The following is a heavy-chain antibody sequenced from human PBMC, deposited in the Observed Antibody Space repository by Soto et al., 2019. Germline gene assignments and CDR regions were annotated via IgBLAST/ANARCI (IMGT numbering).Heavy chain of an antibody. D-gene: IGHD3-3*02. V-gene: IGHV1-8*01. J-gene: IGHJ5*02. CDR2: MRADSGHS. Sequence: QVQLVQPGTEVRKPGASVKVSCETSGDTFTNFDLNWVRQASGQGLEWSGWMRADSGHSGHARKFQGRVSMTRDTSRRTGYMELSSLRAEDTAVYYCARYIFGQGFKAWGQGALVFVSS. CDR1: GDTFTNFD. CDR3: ARYIFGQGFKA.